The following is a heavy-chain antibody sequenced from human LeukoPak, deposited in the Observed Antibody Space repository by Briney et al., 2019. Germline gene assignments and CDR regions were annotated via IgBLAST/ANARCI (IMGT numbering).Heavy chain of an antibody. V-gene: IGHV3-23*01. Sequence: GGSLRLSCAASGFTFSSYAMSWVRQAPGKGLEWVSAISGSGGSTYYADSVEGRFTISRDNSKNTLYVQMNSLRADDTAVYYCAKALGPTVFDYWGQGTLVTVSS. CDR2: ISGSGGST. CDR3: AKALGPTVFDY. J-gene: IGHJ4*02. D-gene: IGHD1-26*01. CDR1: GFTFSSYA.